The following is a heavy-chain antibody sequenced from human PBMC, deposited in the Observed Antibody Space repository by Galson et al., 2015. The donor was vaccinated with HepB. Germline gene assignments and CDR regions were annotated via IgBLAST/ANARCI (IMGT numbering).Heavy chain of an antibody. J-gene: IGHJ3*02. CDR2: IIPILGIA. D-gene: IGHD3-10*01. CDR1: GGTFSSYT. V-gene: IGHV1-69*02. Sequence: SCKASGGTFSSYTISWVRQAPGQGLEWMGRIIPILGIANYAQKFQGRVTITADKSTSTAYMELSSLRSEDTAVYYCARGGYYGSGSYYIDAFDIWGQGTMVTVSS. CDR3: ARGGYYGSGSYYIDAFDI.